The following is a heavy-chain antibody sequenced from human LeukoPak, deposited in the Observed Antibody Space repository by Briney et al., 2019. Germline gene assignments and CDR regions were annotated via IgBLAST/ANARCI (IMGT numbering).Heavy chain of an antibody. CDR2: ISAYNGNT. J-gene: IGHJ5*02. CDR3: ARDVNYYDSSGYYYGPVGWFDP. D-gene: IGHD3-22*01. Sequence: ASVKVSCKASGYTFTSYGISWVRQAPGQGLEWMGWISAYNGNTNYAQKLQGRVTMTTDTSTSTAYMELRSLRSDDTAVYYCARDVNYYDSSGYYYGPVGWFDPWGQGTLVTVSS. V-gene: IGHV1-18*01. CDR1: GYTFTSYG.